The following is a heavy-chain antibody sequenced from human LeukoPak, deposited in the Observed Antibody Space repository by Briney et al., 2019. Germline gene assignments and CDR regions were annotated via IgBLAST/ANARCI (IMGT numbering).Heavy chain of an antibody. V-gene: IGHV3-23*01. CDR1: GFIFSKHA. J-gene: IGHJ4*02. D-gene: IGHD3-3*01. CDR2: ISGSGGST. Sequence: PGESLRLSCATSGFIFSKHAMSWVRQAPGKGLEWVSAISGSGGSTYYADSVKGRFTISRDNSKNTLYLQMNSLRAEDTAVYYCAKEGWDFWMGGPGYWGQGTLVTVSS. CDR3: AKEGWDFWMGGPGY.